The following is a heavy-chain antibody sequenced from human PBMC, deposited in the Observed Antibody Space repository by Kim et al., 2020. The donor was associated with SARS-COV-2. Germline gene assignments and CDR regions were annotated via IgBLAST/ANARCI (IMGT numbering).Heavy chain of an antibody. J-gene: IGHJ5*02. Sequence: AQGFTGRFVFSLDTSVSTEYLQISSLEAEDTAVYYCARVDSGWYSWFDPWGQGTLVTVSS. CDR3: ARVDSGWYSWFDP. D-gene: IGHD6-19*01. V-gene: IGHV7-4-1*02.